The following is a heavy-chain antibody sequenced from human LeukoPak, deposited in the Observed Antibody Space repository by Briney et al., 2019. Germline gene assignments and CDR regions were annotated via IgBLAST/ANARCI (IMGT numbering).Heavy chain of an antibody. J-gene: IGHJ4*02. CDR1: GGSISNYY. D-gene: IGHD3-3*01. V-gene: IGHV4-4*07. CDR2: LYIGRST. CDR3: ARESRVLIGDGYYLDS. Sequence: SETLSLTCTVSGGSISNYYCSWIRQPAGKGLEWIGRLYIGRSTNYNPSLKSRVTMSLDTSNNQFSLKLTSLTAADTAVYYCARESRVLIGDGYYLDSWGPGTLVTVSS.